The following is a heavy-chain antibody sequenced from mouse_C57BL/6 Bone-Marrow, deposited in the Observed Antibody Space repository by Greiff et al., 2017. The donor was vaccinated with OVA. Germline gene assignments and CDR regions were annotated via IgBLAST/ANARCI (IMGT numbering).Heavy chain of an antibody. J-gene: IGHJ3*01. Sequence: VKLMESGAELVRPGTSVKVSCKASGYAFTNYLIEWVKQRPGQGLEWIGVINPGSGGTNYNEKFKGKATLTADKSSSTAYMQLSSLTSEDSAVYFCAREGYYGSSSWFAYWGQGTLVTVSA. D-gene: IGHD1-1*01. V-gene: IGHV1-54*01. CDR2: INPGSGGT. CDR1: GYAFTNYL. CDR3: AREGYYGSSSWFAY.